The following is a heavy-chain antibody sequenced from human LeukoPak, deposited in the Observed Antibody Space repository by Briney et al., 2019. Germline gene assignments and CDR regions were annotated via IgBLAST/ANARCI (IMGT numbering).Heavy chain of an antibody. J-gene: IGHJ4*02. V-gene: IGHV3-23*05. CDR2: IKSSTSDT. CDR1: GFTFSNYA. D-gene: IGHD2-8*01. CDR3: AKHCERHDGVWYFDY. Sequence: GGSLRLSWAASGFTFSNYAMSWVRQPPGKGLEWFSVIKSSTSDTYYADSVRGRFTISRDNSKNTLYLQMNSLRAEDTAVYYCAKHCERHDGVWYFDYWGLGTLVTVSS.